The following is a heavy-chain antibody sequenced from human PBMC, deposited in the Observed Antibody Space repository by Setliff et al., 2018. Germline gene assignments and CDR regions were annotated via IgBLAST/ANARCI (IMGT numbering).Heavy chain of an antibody. CDR3: ATAIVATANNWFDP. J-gene: IGHJ5*02. D-gene: IGHD5-12*01. CDR2: IYYSGST. Sequence: PSDTLSLTCTVSGGSISSHYWSWIRQPPGKGLEWIGSIYYSGSTNYNPSLKSRVTISVDTSKNQFSLKLSSVTAADTAVYYCATAIVATANNWFDPWGQGTLVTVSS. CDR1: GGSISSHY. V-gene: IGHV4-59*11.